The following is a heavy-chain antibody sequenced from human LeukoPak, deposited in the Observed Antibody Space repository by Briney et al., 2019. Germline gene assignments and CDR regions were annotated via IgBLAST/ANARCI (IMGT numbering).Heavy chain of an antibody. Sequence: GGSLTLACAASGFTLSRYWMTWVRQAAGKGHGWVASIKEHGRDKSFVAYVKGRFTISRAHAKNSLYLPMDRLTAEDTAVSSCARIIWASGASNWLEPWGQGKPVTVST. CDR2: IKEHGRDK. CDR1: GFTLSRYW. D-gene: IGHD3-16*01. V-gene: IGHV3-7*01. CDR3: ARIIWASGASNWLEP. J-gene: IGHJ5*02.